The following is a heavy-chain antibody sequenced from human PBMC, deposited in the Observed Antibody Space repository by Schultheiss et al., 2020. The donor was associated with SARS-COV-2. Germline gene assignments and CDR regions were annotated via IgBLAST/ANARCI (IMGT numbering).Heavy chain of an antibody. Sequence: SETLSLTCTVSGGSVSSGSYYWSWIRQPPGKGLEWIGYIYYSGSTNYNPSLKSRVTISVDTSKNQFSLKLSSVTAADTAVYYCARVPWNDVGYFDLWGRGTLVTVSS. D-gene: IGHD1-1*01. CDR2: IYYSGST. J-gene: IGHJ2*01. V-gene: IGHV4-61*01. CDR1: GGSVSSGSYY. CDR3: ARVPWNDVGYFDL.